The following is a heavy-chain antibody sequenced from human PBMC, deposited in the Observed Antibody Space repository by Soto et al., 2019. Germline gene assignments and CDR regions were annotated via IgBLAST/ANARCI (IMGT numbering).Heavy chain of an antibody. CDR1: GFTFSSYA. CDR3: AKDPRKGSPGGMDV. V-gene: IGHV3-23*01. CDR2: ISGSGGST. J-gene: IGHJ6*04. Sequence: GSLRLSCAASGFTFSSYAMSWVRQAPGKGLEWVSAISGSGGSTYYADSVKDRFTISRDNSKNTLYLQMDSLRAEDTAVYYCAKDPRKGSPGGMDVWGKGTTVTVSS.